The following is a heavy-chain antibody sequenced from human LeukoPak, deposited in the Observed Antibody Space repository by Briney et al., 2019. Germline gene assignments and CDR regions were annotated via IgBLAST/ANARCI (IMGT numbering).Heavy chain of an antibody. CDR3: ARSVEGYCSGGSCYSYSYYMDV. Sequence: PSETLSLTCTVSGGSISSSSYYWGWIRQPPGKGLEWIGNIYYSGSTYYNPSLKSRVTISVDTSKNQFSLKLSSVTAADTAVYYCARSVEGYCSGGSCYSYSYYMDVWGKGTTVTVSS. V-gene: IGHV4-39*07. CDR2: IYYSGST. J-gene: IGHJ6*03. CDR1: GGSISSSSYY. D-gene: IGHD2-15*01.